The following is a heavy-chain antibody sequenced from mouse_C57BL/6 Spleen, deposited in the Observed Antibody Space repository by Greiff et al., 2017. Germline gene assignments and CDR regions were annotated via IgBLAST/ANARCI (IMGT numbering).Heavy chain of an antibody. D-gene: IGHD2-1*01. J-gene: IGHJ1*03. CDR1: GYTFTSYE. CDR2: IYPTDGGT. CDR3: AGVYYWGDWYFDV. Sequence: QVQLKEPGPELVKPGASVKLSCKASGYTFTSYEINWVKQRPGQGLEWIGWIYPTDGGTKYNEKFKGKATLTVDTSSSTAYMELISLTSEDSAVYFCAGVYYWGDWYFDVWGTGTTVTVSS. V-gene: IGHV1-85*01.